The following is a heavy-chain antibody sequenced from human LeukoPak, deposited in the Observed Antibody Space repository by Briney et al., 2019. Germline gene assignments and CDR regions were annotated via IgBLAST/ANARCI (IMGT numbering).Heavy chain of an antibody. Sequence: PGGSLRLSCAASGFTFSSYAMSWVRQAPGKGLEWVSAISGSGGSTYYADCVQGRFTISRDNSKNTLYLQMNSLRAEDTAVYYCATDLGFRYAFDIWGQGTMVTVSS. V-gene: IGHV3-23*01. CDR2: ISGSGGST. CDR3: ATDLGFRYAFDI. D-gene: IGHD1-26*01. J-gene: IGHJ3*02. CDR1: GFTFSSYA.